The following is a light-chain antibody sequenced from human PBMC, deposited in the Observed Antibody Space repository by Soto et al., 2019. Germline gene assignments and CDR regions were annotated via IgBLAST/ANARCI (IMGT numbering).Light chain of an antibody. Sequence: QSVLTQTPSAXGTPGQPVSISCSGSNSNIASNTVNWYQHLPGTAPKLLIYYNNQRPSGVPDGFSGSKSGTSASLAISWLQSEDESDYYCAAWDDTIKRYVFGTGTKVTVL. CDR2: YNN. V-gene: IGLV1-44*01. J-gene: IGLJ1*01. CDR1: NSNIASNT. CDR3: AAWDDTIKRYV.